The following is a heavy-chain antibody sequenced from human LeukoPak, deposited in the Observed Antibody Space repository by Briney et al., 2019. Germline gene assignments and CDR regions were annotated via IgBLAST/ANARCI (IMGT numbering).Heavy chain of an antibody. Sequence: GRSLRLSCAASGFTFSSYAMHWVRQAPGKGLEWVAVISYDGSNKYYVDSVKGRFTISKDNSKNTLYLQMNSLRAEDTAVYYCAKDRDILTGYLDYWGQGTLVTVSS. CDR2: ISYDGSNK. CDR3: AKDRDILTGYLDY. J-gene: IGHJ4*02. D-gene: IGHD3-9*01. CDR1: GFTFSSYA. V-gene: IGHV3-30*18.